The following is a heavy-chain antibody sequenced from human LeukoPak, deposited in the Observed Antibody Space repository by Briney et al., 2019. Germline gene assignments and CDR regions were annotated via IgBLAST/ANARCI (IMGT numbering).Heavy chain of an antibody. CDR2: INHSGST. CDR3: ARAAPRGAFDI. CDR1: GGSFSGYY. J-gene: IGHJ3*02. D-gene: IGHD3-10*01. Sequence: SETLSLTCAVYGGSFSGYYWSWIRQPPGKGLEWIGEINHSGSTNYNPSLKSRVTISVDTSKNQFSLKLSSVTAADTAVYYCARAAPRGAFDIWGQGTMVTVSS. V-gene: IGHV4-34*01.